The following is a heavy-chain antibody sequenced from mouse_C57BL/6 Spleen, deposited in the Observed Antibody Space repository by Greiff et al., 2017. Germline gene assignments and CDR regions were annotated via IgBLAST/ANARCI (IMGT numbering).Heavy chain of an antibody. J-gene: IGHJ2*01. CDR1: GFTFSSYA. V-gene: IGHV5-4*03. D-gene: IGHD1-1*01. Sequence: EVNVVESGGGLVKPGGSLKLSCAASGFTFSSYAMSWVRQTPEKRLEWVATISDGGSYTYYPDNVKGRFTISRDNAKNNLYLQMSHLKSEDTAMYYCARAGRSSYFDYWGQGTTLTVSS. CDR2: ISDGGSYT. CDR3: ARAGRSSYFDY.